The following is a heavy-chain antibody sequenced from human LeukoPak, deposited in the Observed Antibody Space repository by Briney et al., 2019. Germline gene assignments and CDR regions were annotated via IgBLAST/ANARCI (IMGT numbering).Heavy chain of an antibody. CDR2: ISSSSYI. V-gene: IGHV3-21*01. CDR1: GFTFSSYS. Sequence: GGSLRLSCAASGFTFSSYSMNWDRQAPGKGLEWVLSISSSSYIYYADSVKGRFTISRDNAKNSLYLQMNSLRAEDTAVYYCARYNNILTGYYVEDYWGQGTLVTVSS. D-gene: IGHD3-9*01. J-gene: IGHJ4*02. CDR3: ARYNNILTGYYVEDY.